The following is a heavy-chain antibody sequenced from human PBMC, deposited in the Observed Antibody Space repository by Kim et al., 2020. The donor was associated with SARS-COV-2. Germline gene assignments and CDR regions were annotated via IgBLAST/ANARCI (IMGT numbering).Heavy chain of an antibody. D-gene: IGHD3-10*01. J-gene: IGHJ3*02. Sequence: SETLSLPCTVSGGSISSGGYYWSWIRQHPGKGLEWIGYIYYSGSTYYNPSLKSRVTISVDTSKNQFSLKLSSVTAADTAVYYCARDTGATTYGSGSYEDAFDIWGQGTMVTVSS. V-gene: IGHV4-31*03. CDR1: GGSISSGGYY. CDR3: ARDTGATTYGSGSYEDAFDI. CDR2: IYYSGST.